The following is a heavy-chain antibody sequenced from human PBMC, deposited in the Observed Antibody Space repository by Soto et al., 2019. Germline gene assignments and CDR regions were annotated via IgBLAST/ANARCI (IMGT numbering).Heavy chain of an antibody. V-gene: IGHV4-59*08. Sequence: QVQLQESGQGLVKPSETLSLTCTVSDDSSSNYKWSWIRQPPGRRLEWIGYIDSNGGTSYNPSLQSRVTISIDTSTKQFFLKLSSVTAADTAVYYCVRQGFGRLHGLVDVWGQGTTVTVSS. CDR3: VRQGFGRLHGLVDV. J-gene: IGHJ6*02. CDR2: IDSNGGT. CDR1: DDSSSNYK. D-gene: IGHD3-10*01.